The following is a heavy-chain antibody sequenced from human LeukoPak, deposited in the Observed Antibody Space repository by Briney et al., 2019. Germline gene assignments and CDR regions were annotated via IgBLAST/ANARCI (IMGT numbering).Heavy chain of an antibody. Sequence: GRSLRLSCAASGFTFSDYAMSWVRQAPGKGLEWVSSIRGSGGSTYYADSVKGRFPISRDNSKNTLYLQMNSLRAEDTAVYYCARLRWLQLYYFDYWGQGTLVTVSS. J-gene: IGHJ4*02. CDR3: ARLRWLQLYYFDY. V-gene: IGHV3-23*01. CDR1: GFTFSDYA. CDR2: IRGSGGST. D-gene: IGHD5-24*01.